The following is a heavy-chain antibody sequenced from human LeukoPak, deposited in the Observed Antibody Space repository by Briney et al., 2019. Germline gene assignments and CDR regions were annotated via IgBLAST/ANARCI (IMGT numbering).Heavy chain of an antibody. D-gene: IGHD1-1*01. CDR3: VSVWNVVFLDY. CDR1: GGSINSGGYS. Sequence: SETLSLTCAVSGGSINSGGYSWSWIRQPPGKGLEWIGYIYHSGSTYYNPSLKSRVTISVDRSQNQFSLKLSSVTAADTAGDHCVSVWNVVFLDYWGQGTLVTASS. CDR2: IYHSGST. V-gene: IGHV4-30-2*01. J-gene: IGHJ4*02.